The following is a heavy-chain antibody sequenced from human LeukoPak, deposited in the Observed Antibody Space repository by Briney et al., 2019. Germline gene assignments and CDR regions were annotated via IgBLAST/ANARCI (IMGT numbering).Heavy chain of an antibody. CDR1: GFTFSRYG. CDR2: ASSDGDTT. CDR3: AKEGSTTFREDFDC. Sequence: GRSLRLSCAASGFTFSRYGMHWVRQAPGKGLEWVAVASSDGDTTYYADSVKGRFNISRDNSRNTLYLQMNSLRAEDTAVYYCAKEGSTTFREDFDCWGQGTLVIVSS. J-gene: IGHJ4*02. V-gene: IGHV3-30*18. D-gene: IGHD3-16*01.